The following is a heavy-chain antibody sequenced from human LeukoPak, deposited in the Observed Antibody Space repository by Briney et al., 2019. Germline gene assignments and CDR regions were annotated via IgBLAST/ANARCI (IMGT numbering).Heavy chain of an antibody. V-gene: IGHV3-23*01. CDR1: GFTFSSYA. CDR3: TTDSGYDFGYYYYGMDV. Sequence: GSLRLSCAASGFTFSSYAMSWVRQAPGKGLEWVSAISGSGGSTYYADSVKGRFTISRDNSKNTLYLQMNSLKTEDTAVYYCTTDSGYDFGYYYYGMDVWGQGTTVTVSS. D-gene: IGHD5-12*01. CDR2: ISGSGGST. J-gene: IGHJ6*02.